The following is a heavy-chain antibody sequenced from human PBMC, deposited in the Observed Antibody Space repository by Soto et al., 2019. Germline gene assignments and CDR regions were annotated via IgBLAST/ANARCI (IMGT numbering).Heavy chain of an antibody. J-gene: IGHJ5*02. D-gene: IGHD3-10*01. CDR2: ISHEGRS. V-gene: IGHV4-39*01. CDR3: GRQVYGAFLGGNWFDP. CDR1: DGSISDSRYY. Sequence: SETLSLTCSVLDGSISDSRYYWGWILQSPDKRFELIGSISHEGRSYYNPPLKSRFNLFADTSLTHSSLPMKSVTSADTALYFWGRQVYGAFLGGNWFDPWGQGAPVTVSS.